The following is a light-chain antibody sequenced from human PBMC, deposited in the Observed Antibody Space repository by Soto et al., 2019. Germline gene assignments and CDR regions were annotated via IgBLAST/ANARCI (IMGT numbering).Light chain of an antibody. CDR1: SSNIGSNY. J-gene: IGLJ3*02. CDR2: NND. CDR3: AAWDDSLSGRV. V-gene: IGLV1-47*01. Sequence: QLVLAQPPSASGTPGQRVTISCSGGSSNIGSNYVSWYQQLPGTAPKLLIYNNDQRPSGVPDRVSASKSGTSASLAISGLRSEDEADYYCAAWDDSLSGRVFGGGTKLTVL.